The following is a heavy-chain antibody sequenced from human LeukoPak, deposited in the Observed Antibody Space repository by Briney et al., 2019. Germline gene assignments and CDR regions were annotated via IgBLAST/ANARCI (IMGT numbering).Heavy chain of an antibody. V-gene: IGHV1-2*02. J-gene: IGHJ4*02. D-gene: IGHD4-17*01. CDR1: GYTFSDYY. CDR2: IKPNGDGT. CDR3: ARPPRDYVDYEVFAL. Sequence: ASVKVSCKASGYTFSDYYMHWVRQAPGQGLEWIGWIKPNGDGTKYAQKFRGRVTMTRDTSTSTLYMDLSSLSADDTAVYYCARPPRDYVDYEVFALWGQGTLVTVSS.